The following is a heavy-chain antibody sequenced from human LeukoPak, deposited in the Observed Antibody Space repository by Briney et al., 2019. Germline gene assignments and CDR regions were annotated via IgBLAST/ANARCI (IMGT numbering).Heavy chain of an antibody. CDR3: TRSNVLRYLGPPNWFDP. CDR2: IRSKAYGGTT. V-gene: IGHV3-49*04. Sequence: RSLRLSCTASGFTFGDYAMSWVRQAPGKGLEGVGFIRSKAYGGTTEYAASVKGRFTISRDDSKSIAYLQMNSLKTEDTAVYYCTRSNVLRYLGPPNWFDPWGQGTLVTVSS. CDR1: GFTFGDYA. J-gene: IGHJ5*02. D-gene: IGHD3-9*01.